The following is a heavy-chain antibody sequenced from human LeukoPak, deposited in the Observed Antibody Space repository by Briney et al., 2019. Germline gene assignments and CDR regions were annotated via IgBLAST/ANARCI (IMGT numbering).Heavy chain of an antibody. Sequence: SETLSLTCAVYGGSFSGYYWSWIRQPPGKGLEWIGEINHSGSTNYNPSLKSRVTISVDTSKNQFSLKLSSVTAADTAVYYCARVKLRYFDWLNKAYYFDYWGQGTLVTVSS. J-gene: IGHJ4*02. D-gene: IGHD3-9*01. CDR2: INHSGST. CDR1: GGSFSGYY. V-gene: IGHV4-34*01. CDR3: ARVKLRYFDWLNKAYYFDY.